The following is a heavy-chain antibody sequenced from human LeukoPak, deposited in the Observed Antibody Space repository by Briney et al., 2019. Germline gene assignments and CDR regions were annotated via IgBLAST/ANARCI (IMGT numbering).Heavy chain of an antibody. D-gene: IGHD6-6*01. V-gene: IGHV4-59*08. CDR1: GGSISSYY. J-gene: IGHJ4*02. CDR2: IYYSGST. Sequence: SETLSLTCTVSGGSISSYYWSWIRQPPGKGLEWIGYIYYSGSTNYNPSLKSRVTISVDTSKNQFSLKLSSVTAADTAVYYCARRYSSSLPFDYWGQGTLVTVSS. CDR3: ARRYSSSLPFDY.